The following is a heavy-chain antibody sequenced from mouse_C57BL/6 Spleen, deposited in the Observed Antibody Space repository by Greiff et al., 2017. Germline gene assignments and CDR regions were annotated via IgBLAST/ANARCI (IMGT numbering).Heavy chain of an antibody. CDR1: GYAFSSYW. J-gene: IGHJ3*01. D-gene: IGHD1-1*01. Sequence: QVQLQQSGAELVKPGASVKISCKASGYAFSSYWMNWVKQRPGKGLEWVGQIYPGDGDTNYNGKFKGKATLTAAKSSSTAYMQLSSLTSEDSAVYFCARSEYYYGSSPWFAYWGQGTLVTVSA. CDR2: IYPGDGDT. V-gene: IGHV1-80*01. CDR3: ARSEYYYGSSPWFAY.